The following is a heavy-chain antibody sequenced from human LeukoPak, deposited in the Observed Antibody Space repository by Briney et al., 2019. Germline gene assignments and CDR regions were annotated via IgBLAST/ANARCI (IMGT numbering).Heavy chain of an antibody. CDR2: LYSAGST. CDR3: AKDPDRYSSGWYPQGFFDY. V-gene: IGHV3-53*01. J-gene: IGHJ4*02. D-gene: IGHD6-19*01. CDR1: GFSVSSKY. Sequence: GGSLRLSCAASGFSVSSKYMSWVRQAPGKGLEWISILYSAGSTYYADSVRGRFTISRDSSKNTLCLQMNSLRVEDTAVYYCAKDPDRYSSGWYPQGFFDYWGQGTLVTVSS.